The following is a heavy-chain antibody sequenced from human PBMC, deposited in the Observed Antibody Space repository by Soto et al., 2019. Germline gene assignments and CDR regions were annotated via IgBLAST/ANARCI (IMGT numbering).Heavy chain of an antibody. Sequence: SETLSLTCTVSGGSISSSSYYWGWIRQPPGKGLEWIGSIYYSGSTYYNPSLKSRVTISVDTSKNQFSLKLSSVTAADTAVYYCARQLREMATTPHFDYWGQGTLVTVSS. CDR3: ARQLREMATTPHFDY. D-gene: IGHD5-12*01. V-gene: IGHV4-39*01. CDR2: IYYSGST. J-gene: IGHJ4*02. CDR1: GGSISSSSYY.